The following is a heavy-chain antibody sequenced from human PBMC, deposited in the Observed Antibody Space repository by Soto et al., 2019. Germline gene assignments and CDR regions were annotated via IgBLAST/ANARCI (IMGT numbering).Heavy chain of an antibody. Sequence: ASVKVSCKASGGTFSSYTISWVRQAPGQGLEWMGRIIPILGIANYAQKFQGRVTITADKSTSTAYMELSSLRSEDTAVYYCARDLNDILTGPADYWGQGTLVTVSS. V-gene: IGHV1-69*04. J-gene: IGHJ4*02. CDR1: GGTFSSYT. CDR3: ARDLNDILTGPADY. D-gene: IGHD3-9*01. CDR2: IIPILGIA.